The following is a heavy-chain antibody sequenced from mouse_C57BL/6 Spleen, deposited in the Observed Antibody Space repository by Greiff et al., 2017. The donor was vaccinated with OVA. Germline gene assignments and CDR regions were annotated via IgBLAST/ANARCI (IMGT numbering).Heavy chain of an antibody. CDR2: IWRGGST. CDR1: GFSLTSYG. V-gene: IGHV2-5*01. Sequence: VQLVESGPGLVQPSQSLSITCTVSGFSLTSYGVHWVRQSPGKGLEWLGVIWRGGSTDYNAAFMSRLSITKDNSKSQVFFKMNSLQADDTAIYYCAKVDGSSLYWYFDVWGTGTTVTVSS. D-gene: IGHD1-1*01. CDR3: AKVDGSSLYWYFDV. J-gene: IGHJ1*03.